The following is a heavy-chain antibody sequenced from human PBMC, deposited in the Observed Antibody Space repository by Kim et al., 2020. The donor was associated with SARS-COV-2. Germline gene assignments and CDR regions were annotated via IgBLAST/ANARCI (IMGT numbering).Heavy chain of an antibody. CDR3: AKELMVYAPRGYYFDY. Sequence: GGSLRLSCAASGFTFSSYGMHWVRQAPGKGLEWVAVISYDGSNKYYADSVKGRFTISRDNSKNTLYLQMNSLRAEDTAVYYCAKELMVYAPRGYYFDYWG. V-gene: IGHV3-30*18. D-gene: IGHD2-8*01. CDR1: GFTFSSYG. CDR2: ISYDGSNK. J-gene: IGHJ4*01.